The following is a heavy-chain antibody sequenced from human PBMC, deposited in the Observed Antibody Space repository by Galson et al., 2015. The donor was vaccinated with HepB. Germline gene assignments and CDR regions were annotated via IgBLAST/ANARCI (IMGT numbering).Heavy chain of an antibody. V-gene: IGHV3-23*01. CDR1: GFTFSRYA. J-gene: IGHJ4*02. CDR3: AKMPGYYVEY. D-gene: IGHD3-22*01. CDR2: IHIGGGRT. Sequence: SLRLSCAASGFTFSRYAMSWVRQAPGKGLEWVSLIHIGGGRTYYADSVKGRFTISRDDSKNTLFLQMNSLRVEDTAVYYCAKMPGYYVEYWGQGTLVTVSS.